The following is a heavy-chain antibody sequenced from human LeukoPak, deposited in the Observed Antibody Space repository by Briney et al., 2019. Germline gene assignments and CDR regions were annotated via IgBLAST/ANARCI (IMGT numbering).Heavy chain of an antibody. D-gene: IGHD3-10*01. Sequence: GGSLRLSCAASGFTVHSNYMSWVRQAPGKGLEWVSTISGSGDNTYYADSVKGRFTISRDNSKNTLYLQMNSLRAEDTAVYYCARVTYGSGTYGAFDYWGQGTLVTVSS. J-gene: IGHJ4*02. CDR3: ARVTYGSGTYGAFDY. CDR1: GFTVHSNY. CDR2: ISGSGDNT. V-gene: IGHV3-23*01.